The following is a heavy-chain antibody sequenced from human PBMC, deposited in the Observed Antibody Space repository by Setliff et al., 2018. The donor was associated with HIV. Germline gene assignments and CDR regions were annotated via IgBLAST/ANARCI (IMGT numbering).Heavy chain of an antibody. CDR1: GFTFSNYA. Sequence: GGSLRLSCAASGFTFSNYAIHWVRQAPGKGLEWVAIISFDGSQKYYAPSVKGRFTISRDNSKNTLSLQMNSLRVEDTALYYCVRDGEGNGYMGYWLDPWGQGTRVTVSS. J-gene: IGHJ5*02. D-gene: IGHD5-18*01. V-gene: IGHV3-30*04. CDR2: ISFDGSQK. CDR3: VRDGEGNGYMGYWLDP.